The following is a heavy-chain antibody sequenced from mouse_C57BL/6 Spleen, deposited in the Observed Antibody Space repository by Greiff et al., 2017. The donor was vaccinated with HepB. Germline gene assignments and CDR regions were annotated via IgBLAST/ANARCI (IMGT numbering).Heavy chain of an antibody. V-gene: IGHV1-26*01. Sequence: EVQLQQSGPELVKPGASVKISCKASGYTFTDYYMNWVKQSHGKSLEWIGDINPNNGGTSYNQKFKGKATLTVDKSSSTAYMELRSLTSEDSAVYYCARRRDIYDYPAWFAYWGQGTLVTVSA. CDR3: ARRRDIYDYPAWFAY. D-gene: IGHD2-4*01. CDR1: GYTFTDYY. J-gene: IGHJ3*01. CDR2: INPNNGGT.